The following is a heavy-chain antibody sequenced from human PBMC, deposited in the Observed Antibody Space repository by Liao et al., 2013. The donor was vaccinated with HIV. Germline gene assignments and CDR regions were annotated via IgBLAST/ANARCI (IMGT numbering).Heavy chain of an antibody. Sequence: QVQLQESGPGLVKPSETLSLTCTVSGGSISSYYWSWIRQPAGKGLEWIGYVHYSGSANYNPSLASRVSISVDTSRNQFSLKLNSVTAADTAVYYCARDGGEYGSSTVRPYFDYWGQGTLVTVSS. CDR1: GGSISSYY. D-gene: IGHD6-6*01. CDR2: VHYSGSA. CDR3: ARDGGEYGSSTVRPYFDY. V-gene: IGHV4-59*01. J-gene: IGHJ4*02.